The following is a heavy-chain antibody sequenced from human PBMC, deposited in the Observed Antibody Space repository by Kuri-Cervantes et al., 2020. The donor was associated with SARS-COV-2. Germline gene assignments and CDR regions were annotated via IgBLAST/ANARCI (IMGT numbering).Heavy chain of an antibody. D-gene: IGHD3-3*01. CDR3: ARDGYDFWSGSFFDI. CDR1: TYTFTTYD. V-gene: IGHV1-8*02. CDR2: MNPNSGNT. J-gene: IGHJ3*02. Sequence: ASVKVSCKASTYTFTTYDINWVRQATGQGLEWMGWMNPNSGNTGYAQKLQGRVTMTTDTFTSTAYMELRSLRSDDTAVYYCARDGYDFWSGSFFDIWGQGTMVTVS.